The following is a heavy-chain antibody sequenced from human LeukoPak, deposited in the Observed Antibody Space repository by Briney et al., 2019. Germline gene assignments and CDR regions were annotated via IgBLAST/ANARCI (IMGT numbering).Heavy chain of an antibody. CDR1: GYTFTGYH. J-gene: IGHJ5*02. D-gene: IGHD2-2*01. Sequence: ASVEVSCKASGYTFTGYHMHWVRQAPGHGLEWMGWINPNSGGTNYAQKFQGRVTMTRDTSISTAYMELSRLRSDDTAVYYCARGQTSYAWFDPWGQGTLVTVSS. CDR3: ARGQTSYAWFDP. CDR2: INPNSGGT. V-gene: IGHV1-2*02.